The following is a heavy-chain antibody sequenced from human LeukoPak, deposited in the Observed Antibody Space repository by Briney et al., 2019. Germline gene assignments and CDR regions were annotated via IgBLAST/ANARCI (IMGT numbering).Heavy chain of an antibody. CDR3: ARRAGAYSHPYDY. D-gene: IGHD4/OR15-4a*01. CDR2: ISSSSDTI. J-gene: IGHJ4*02. Sequence: GGSLRLSCAASGFTLITYSMNWVRQAPGKGLEWVSYISSSSDTIYYADSVKGRFTISRDNSKNTLYLQMNSLRAEDTAVYYCARRAGAYSHPYDYWGQGTLVTVSS. CDR1: GFTLITYS. V-gene: IGHV3-48*01.